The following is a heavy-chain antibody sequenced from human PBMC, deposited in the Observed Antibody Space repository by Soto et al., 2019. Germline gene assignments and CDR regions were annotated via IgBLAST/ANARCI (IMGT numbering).Heavy chain of an antibody. CDR2: IKQTGSET. CDR1: GFTFNSSW. V-gene: IGHV3-7*03. CDR3: ARGYTIDY. Sequence: EVQLVESGGGLVQPGGSLRLSCAASGFTFNSSWMTWVRQAPGKGLEWVANIKQTGSETYYVDSVKGRFTISSDDAKNSVYLQMNTLRAEDTAVYYCARGYTIDYWGQGTLVTVSS. D-gene: IGHD5-12*01. J-gene: IGHJ4*02.